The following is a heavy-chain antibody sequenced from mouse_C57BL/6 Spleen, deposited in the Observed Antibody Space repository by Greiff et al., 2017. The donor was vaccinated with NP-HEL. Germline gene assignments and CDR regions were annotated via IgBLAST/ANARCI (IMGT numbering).Heavy chain of an antibody. Sequence: EVKLVESGGDLVKPGGSLKLSCAASGFTFSSYGMSWVRQTPDKRLEWVATISSGGSYTYYPDSVKGRFTISRDNAKNTLYLQMSSLKSEDTAMYYCARGPTADYWGQGTTLTVSS. CDR2: ISSGGSYT. V-gene: IGHV5-6*01. CDR1: GFTFSSYG. CDR3: ARGPTADY. D-gene: IGHD1-2*01. J-gene: IGHJ2*01.